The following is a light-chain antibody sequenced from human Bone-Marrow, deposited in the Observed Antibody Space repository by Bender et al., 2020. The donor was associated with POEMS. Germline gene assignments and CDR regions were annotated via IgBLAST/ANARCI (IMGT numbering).Light chain of an antibody. V-gene: IGLV1-40*01. Sequence: QSALTQPASVSGSPGQSITISCTGSSSNIASGYDVHWYQQLPGTAPRLLIYANNNRPSGVPDRFSGSKSGTSASLAITGLQAEDEGDYYCQSYDNSLGGWVFGGGTKLTVL. J-gene: IGLJ3*02. CDR3: QSYDNSLGGWV. CDR2: ANN. CDR1: SSNIASGYD.